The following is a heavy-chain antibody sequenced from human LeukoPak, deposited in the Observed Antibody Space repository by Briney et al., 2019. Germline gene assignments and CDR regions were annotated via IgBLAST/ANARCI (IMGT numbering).Heavy chain of an antibody. Sequence: SETLSLTCTVSGGSISSGSYYWSWIRQPAGKGLEWIGRIYTSGSTNYNPSLKSRVTISVDTSKNQFSLKLNSVTAADTAVYYCARRLKSYSSSSRYYYYYMDVWGKGTTVTVSS. D-gene: IGHD6-6*01. CDR1: GGSISSGSYY. V-gene: IGHV4-61*02. J-gene: IGHJ6*03. CDR2: IYTSGST. CDR3: ARRLKSYSSSSRYYYYYMDV.